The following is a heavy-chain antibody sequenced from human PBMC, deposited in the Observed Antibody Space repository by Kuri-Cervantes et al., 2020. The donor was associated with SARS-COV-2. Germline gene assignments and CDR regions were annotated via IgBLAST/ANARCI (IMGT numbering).Heavy chain of an antibody. D-gene: IGHD2-21*01. Sequence: ASVKVSCKASGYTFTSSGISWVRQAPGQGLEWMGWVSGYNGHTNYAQKLQGRVTMTTDTSTTTAYMELRSLRSDDTAVFYCVRDGYGDYVDYWVQGTLVTVSS. CDR1: GYTFTSSG. CDR3: VRDGYGDYVDY. J-gene: IGHJ4*02. CDR2: VSGYNGHT. V-gene: IGHV1-18*04.